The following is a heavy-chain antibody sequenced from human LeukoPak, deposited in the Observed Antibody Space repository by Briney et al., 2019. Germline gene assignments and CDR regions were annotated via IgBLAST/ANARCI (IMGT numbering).Heavy chain of an antibody. V-gene: IGHV4-39*01. CDR3: ARSGIAVAGTDDYFDY. CDR1: GGSISSSAYY. J-gene: IGHJ4*02. Sequence: SETLSLTCTVSGGSISSSAYYWGWIRQPPGKGLEWIGSIYYSGSTYYNPSLKSRVTISADTSKNHFSLKLSSVTAADTAVYYCARSGIAVAGTDDYFDYWGQGTLVTVSS. CDR2: IYYSGST. D-gene: IGHD6-19*01.